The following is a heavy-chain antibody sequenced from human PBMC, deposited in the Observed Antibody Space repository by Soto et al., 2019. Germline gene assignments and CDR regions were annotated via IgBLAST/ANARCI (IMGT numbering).Heavy chain of an antibody. CDR3: ARGGDVNSYHGMDV. V-gene: IGHV1-18*01. CDR2: ISAYNGKT. D-gene: IGHD5-12*01. J-gene: IGHJ6*02. CDR1: GYTFTSYG. Sequence: QVQLVQSGGEVKKPGASVKLSCTASGYTFTSYGISWVRQAPGQGLEWMGWISAYNGKTNYAQNVQGRVTMTTDTSTRTAYRDLRSLRSDDTAVYYCARGGDVNSYHGMDVWGQGTTVTVSS.